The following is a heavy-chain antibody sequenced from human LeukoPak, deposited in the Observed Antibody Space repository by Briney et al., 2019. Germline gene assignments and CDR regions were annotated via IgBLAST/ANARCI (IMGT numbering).Heavy chain of an antibody. CDR1: GDSITSNKYY. CDR2: SYYTGSI. Sequence: PSETLSLTCTVSGDSITSNKYYWGWIRQPPGKGLEWVGSSYYTGSIYSNPPLKSRVIISIDTSKNEITLRLNSATAADTAVYYCGGSHSATWYDWWGQGTLVTVAS. D-gene: IGHD2-15*01. CDR3: GGSHSATWYDW. V-gene: IGHV4-39*06. J-gene: IGHJ4*01.